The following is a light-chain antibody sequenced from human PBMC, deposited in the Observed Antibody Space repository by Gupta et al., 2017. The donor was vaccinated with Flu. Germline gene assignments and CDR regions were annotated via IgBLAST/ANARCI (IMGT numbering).Light chain of an antibody. V-gene: IGKV4-1*01. CDR1: QSRLGDSNNKNY. CDR2: WAS. J-gene: IGKJ5*01. Sequence: SLGEWATITCKSSQSRLGDSNNKNYLAWYQQKPGQPPKLLIYWASTRESGVPDRFSGGGSGTDFTLTISGLQAEDVAVYYCQQDDGLPITFGQGTRMEIK. CDR3: QQDDGLPIT.